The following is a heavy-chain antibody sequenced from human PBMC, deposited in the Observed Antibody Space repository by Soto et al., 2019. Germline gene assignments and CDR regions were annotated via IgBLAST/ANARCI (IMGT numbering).Heavy chain of an antibody. J-gene: IGHJ6*03. CDR1: GFTFDDYA. V-gene: IGHV3-9*01. CDR3: AKDTYSSSPYYMDV. D-gene: IGHD6-6*01. CDR2: ISWNSGNI. Sequence: EVQLVESGGGLVQPGRSLRLSCAASGFTFDDYAMHWVRQVPGKGPEWVSGISWNSGNIGYADSVKGRFTISRDNAKNSLYLQMNSLRVEDTALYYCAKDTYSSSPYYMDVWGKGTTVTVSS.